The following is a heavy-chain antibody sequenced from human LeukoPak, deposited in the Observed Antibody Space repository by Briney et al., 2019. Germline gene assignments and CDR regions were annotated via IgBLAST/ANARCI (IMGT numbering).Heavy chain of an antibody. Sequence: PGSSLRLSCAASGFTFSSYGMHWVRQAPGKGLEWVAVISYDGSNKYYADSAKGRFTISRENSKNTLYVQMNSLRAEDTAVYYCAKTGIAAGYYFDYWGQGTLVTVSS. CDR3: AKTGIAAGYYFDY. CDR2: ISYDGSNK. J-gene: IGHJ4*02. D-gene: IGHD6-13*01. V-gene: IGHV3-30*18. CDR1: GFTFSSYG.